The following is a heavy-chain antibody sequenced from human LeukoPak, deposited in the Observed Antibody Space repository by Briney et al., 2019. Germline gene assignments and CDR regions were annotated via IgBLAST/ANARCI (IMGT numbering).Heavy chain of an antibody. V-gene: IGHV3-66*01. CDR1: GFTVSNNY. CDR3: ARDGDYDHTY. CDR2: IYSGATA. J-gene: IGHJ4*02. Sequence: GGSLRLSCAASGFTVSNNYMSWVRQAPGKGLEWVSVIYSGATAHYADSVKGRFTISRDNSKNTLYLQMNNLRADGTAVYYCARDGDYDHTYWGQGTLVTVSS. D-gene: IGHD4-17*01.